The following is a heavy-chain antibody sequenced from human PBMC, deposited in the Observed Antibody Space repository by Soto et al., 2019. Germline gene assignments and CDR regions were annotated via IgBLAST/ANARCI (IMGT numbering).Heavy chain of an antibody. V-gene: IGHV3-15*07. CDR3: TTGEGNDFDS. CDR2: IKSKTHGEAT. CDR1: GFGFSDAW. J-gene: IGHJ4*02. Sequence: EMQLLESGGDFVKAGGSLRLSCAASGFGFSDAWMHWVRQAPGKGLEWVGRIKSKTHGEATSYAAPVKGRFTISRDDSKNMVYMQMDSLKTEDTGGYYCTTGEGNDFDSWCPGTLVTASS. D-gene: IGHD1-1*01.